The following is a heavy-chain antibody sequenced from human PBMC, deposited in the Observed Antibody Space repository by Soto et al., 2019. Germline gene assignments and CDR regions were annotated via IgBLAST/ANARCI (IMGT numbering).Heavy chain of an antibody. J-gene: IGHJ4*02. D-gene: IGHD1-1*01. CDR2: INHSGST. CDR1: GGSFSGYY. V-gene: IGHV4-34*01. CDR3: SRGLGSGTRAY. Sequence: QVQLQQWGAGLLKPSETLSLTCAVYGGSFSGYYWSWIRQPPGKGLEWIGEINHSGSTNYNPSLKRRVTISVDTSKNQFSLKLSSVTAADTAVYYCSRGLGSGTRAYWGQGTLVTVSS.